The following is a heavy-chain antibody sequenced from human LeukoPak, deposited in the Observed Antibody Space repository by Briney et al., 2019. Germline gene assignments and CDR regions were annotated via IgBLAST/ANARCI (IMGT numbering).Heavy chain of an antibody. CDR3: ARIGYSSSCFDY. CDR2: IKQDGSEQ. J-gene: IGHJ4*02. Sequence: GGSLRLSCAASGFTFTNYWMSWVRQVPGKGLEWVANIKQDGSEQDYMDSMKGRFTISRDNAKNSVYLQMNSLRAEDTAVYYRARIGYSSSCFDYWGQGTLVTVSS. CDR1: GFTFTNYW. V-gene: IGHV3-7*01. D-gene: IGHD6-13*01.